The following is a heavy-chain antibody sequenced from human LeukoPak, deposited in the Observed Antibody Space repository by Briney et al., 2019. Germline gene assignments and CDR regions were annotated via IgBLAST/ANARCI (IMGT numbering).Heavy chain of an antibody. Sequence: SETLSLTCTVSGGSISSYYWSWIRQPPGKGLEWIGYIYYSGSTNYNPSLKSRVTISVDTSKNQFSLKLSSVTAADAAVYYCARDPDSSGRIDYWGQGTLVTVSS. D-gene: IGHD6-19*01. CDR2: IYYSGST. CDR1: GGSISSYY. CDR3: ARDPDSSGRIDY. J-gene: IGHJ4*02. V-gene: IGHV4-59*01.